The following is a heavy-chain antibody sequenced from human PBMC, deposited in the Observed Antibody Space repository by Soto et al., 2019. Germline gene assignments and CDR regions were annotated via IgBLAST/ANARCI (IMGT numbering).Heavy chain of an antibody. CDR3: ARSSIKPQVFMYPFDS. J-gene: IGHJ4*02. V-gene: IGHV4-31*03. Sequence: SETLSLTCTVSGGSISSGDYYWSWIRQHPGKGLEWIGYIYYSGSTYYNPSLKSRVTISLDTSKNQFSLRLSSVTAADTAVYYCARSSIKPQVFMYPFDSWSQGTLVTVSS. CDR2: IYYSGST. CDR1: GGSISSGDYY. D-gene: IGHD3-3*01.